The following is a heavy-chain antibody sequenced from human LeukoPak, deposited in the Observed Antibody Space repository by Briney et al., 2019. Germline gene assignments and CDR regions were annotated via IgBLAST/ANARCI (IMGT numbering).Heavy chain of an antibody. Sequence: ASVKVSCKASGYTFTSYGISWVRQAPGQGLEWMGWISAYNGNTNYAQKLQVRVTMTTDTSTSTAYMELRRLRSDDTAVYYCARDGSYYYGSGSYLWGQGTLVTVSS. CDR3: ARDGSYYYGSGSYL. CDR2: ISAYNGNT. CDR1: GYTFTSYG. J-gene: IGHJ4*02. D-gene: IGHD3-10*01. V-gene: IGHV1-18*01.